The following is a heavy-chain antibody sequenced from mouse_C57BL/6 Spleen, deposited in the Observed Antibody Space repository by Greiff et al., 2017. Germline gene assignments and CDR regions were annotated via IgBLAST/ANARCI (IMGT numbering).Heavy chain of an antibody. CDR1: GYTFTSYW. V-gene: IGHV1-61*01. D-gene: IGHD2-4*01. Sequence: VQLQQPGAELVRPGSSVKLSCKASGYTFTSYWKDWVKQRPGQGLEWIGNIYPSDSETHYNQKFKDKATLTVDKSSSTAYMQLSSLTSEDPEVYYCARWYDYDGRDWYFDVWGTGTTVTVSS. J-gene: IGHJ1*03. CDR3: ARWYDYDGRDWYFDV. CDR2: IYPSDSET.